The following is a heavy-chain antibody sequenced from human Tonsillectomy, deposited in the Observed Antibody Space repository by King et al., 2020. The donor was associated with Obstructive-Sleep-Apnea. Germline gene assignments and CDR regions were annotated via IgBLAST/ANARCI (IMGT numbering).Heavy chain of an antibody. CDR2: IYYSGST. J-gene: IGHJ4*02. CDR3: ARAGTTMVRGVLWFDY. CDR1: GGSISSGDYY. D-gene: IGHD3-10*01. V-gene: IGHV4-30-4*01. Sequence: VPLQESGPGLVKPSQTLSLTCTVSGGSISSGDYYWSWIRQPPGQGLEWMGYIYYSGSTYYNPSLKSRVTISVDTSKNQFSLKLSSVTAADTAVYYCARAGTTMVRGVLWFDYWGQGTLVTVSS.